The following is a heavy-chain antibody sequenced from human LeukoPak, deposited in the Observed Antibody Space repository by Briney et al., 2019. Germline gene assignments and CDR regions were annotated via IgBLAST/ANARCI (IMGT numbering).Heavy chain of an antibody. CDR2: IKQDGSEK. CDR3: ARGGGITMVRGVINIRQLGY. D-gene: IGHD3-10*01. V-gene: IGHV3-7*01. J-gene: IGHJ4*02. CDR1: GFTFSSYW. Sequence: GRSLRLSCAASGFTFSSYWMSWVRQAPGKGLEWVANIKQDGSEKYYVDSVKGRFTISRDNAKNSLYLQMNSLRAEDTAVYYCARGGGITMVRGVINIRQLGYWGQGTLVTVSS.